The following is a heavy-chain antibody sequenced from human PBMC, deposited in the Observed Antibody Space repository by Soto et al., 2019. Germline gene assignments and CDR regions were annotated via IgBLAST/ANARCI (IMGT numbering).Heavy chain of an antibody. CDR1: NFTFSRYS. D-gene: IGHD3-3*02. V-gene: IGHV3-48*02. J-gene: IGHJ4*02. CDR3: ARQLGSPSAGDFDY. CDR2: ISSSTNTI. Sequence: EVQLVESGGGLVQSGGSLRLSCAASNFTFSRYSMNWFRQAPGKGLEWVSYISSSTNTIYYADSVKGRFTISRDNAKSSLYLQMKSLRDEDTAVYYCARQLGSPSAGDFDYWGQGTLVTVSS.